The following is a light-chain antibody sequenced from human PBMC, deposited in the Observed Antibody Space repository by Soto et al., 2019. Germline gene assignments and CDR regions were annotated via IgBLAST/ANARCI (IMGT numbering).Light chain of an antibody. Sequence: QSLLTQPASVSGSPGQSITSSCTGTISDVSGYNFVSWYQQYPGEAPKLMIYDVSNRPSGVSNRFSGSKSGNTASLTISGLQAEDEADYYCSSYTSSNTYVFGTGTKVTVL. CDR1: ISDVSGYNF. V-gene: IGLV2-14*03. CDR2: DVS. J-gene: IGLJ1*01. CDR3: SSYTSSNTYV.